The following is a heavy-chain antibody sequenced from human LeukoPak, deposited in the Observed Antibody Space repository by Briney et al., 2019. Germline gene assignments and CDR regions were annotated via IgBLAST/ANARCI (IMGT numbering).Heavy chain of an antibody. J-gene: IGHJ4*02. CDR1: GYTFTGYY. D-gene: IGHD3-3*01. CDR2: INPNSGGT. Sequence: GASVKVSCKASGYTFTGYYMHWVRQAPRQGLEWMGWINPNSGGTNYAQKFQGRVTMTRDTSISTAYMELSRLRSDDTAVYYCARDGSYDFWSGYYCDYWGQGTLVTVSS. CDR3: ARDGSYDFWSGYYCDY. V-gene: IGHV1-2*02.